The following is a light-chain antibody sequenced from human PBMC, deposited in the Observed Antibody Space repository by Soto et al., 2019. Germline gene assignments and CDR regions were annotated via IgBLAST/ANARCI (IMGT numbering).Light chain of an antibody. CDR3: QQYGSSPVT. CDR1: QSVSSSY. V-gene: IGKV3-20*01. Sequence: EIELTQSPGTLSLSPGERATLSCRASQSVSSSYLAWYQQKAGQAPRLLIYGASIRATGIPDRFSGSGSGPDFTLIISRLEPGDFAVYYCQQYGSSPVTFGGGTKVEIK. CDR2: GAS. J-gene: IGKJ4*01.